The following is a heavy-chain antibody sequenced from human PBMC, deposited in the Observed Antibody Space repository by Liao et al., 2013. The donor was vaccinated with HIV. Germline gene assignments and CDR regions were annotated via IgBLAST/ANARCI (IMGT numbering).Heavy chain of an antibody. CDR2: IYYSGST. CDR3: ARDLDSSGYYPGFDP. CDR1: GGSISSSSYY. J-gene: IGHJ5*02. Sequence: QLQLQESGPGLVKPSETLSLTCTVSGGSISSSSYYWGWIRQPPGKGLEWIGSIYYSGSTYYNPSLKSRVTISVDTSKNQXSLKLSSVTAADTAVYYCARDLDSSGYYPGFDPWGQGTLVTVSS. V-gene: IGHV4-39*07. D-gene: IGHD3-22*01.